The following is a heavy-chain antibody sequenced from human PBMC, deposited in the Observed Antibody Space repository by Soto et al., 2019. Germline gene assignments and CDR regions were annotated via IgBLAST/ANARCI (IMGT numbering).Heavy chain of an antibody. CDR3: ARDSPTYYDILTGPLAFDI. V-gene: IGHV1-46*01. CDR1: GYTFTSYY. CDR2: INPSGGST. J-gene: IGHJ3*02. Sequence: GASVKVSCKASGYTFTSYYMHWVRQAPGQGLEWMGIINPSGGSTSYAQKFQGRVTMTRDTSTSTVYMELSSLRSEDTAVYYCARDSPTYYDILTGPLAFDIWGQGTMVTVSS. D-gene: IGHD3-9*01.